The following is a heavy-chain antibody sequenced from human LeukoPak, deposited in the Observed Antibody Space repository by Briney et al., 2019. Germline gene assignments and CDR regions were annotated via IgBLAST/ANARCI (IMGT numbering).Heavy chain of an antibody. CDR1: GFTFSSSTFGSYT. J-gene: IGHJ4*02. CDR2: ISSTGTYI. CDR3: AREDFDSYFDY. Sequence: NPRGSLRLSCAPPGFTFSSSTFGSYTMSWVRQAPGKGLEWVSSISSTGTYIYYTDSVKGRFTISRDIANSLLYLQMSSLRADDTAVYYCAREDFDSYFDYWGQGTLVTVSS. D-gene: IGHD3-9*01. V-gene: IGHV3-21*01.